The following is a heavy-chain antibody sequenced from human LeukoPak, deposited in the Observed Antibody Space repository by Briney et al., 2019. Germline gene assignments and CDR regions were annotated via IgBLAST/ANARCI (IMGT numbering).Heavy chain of an antibody. CDR1: GYTFTSYG. V-gene: IGHV1-18*01. J-gene: IGHJ5*02. Sequence: GASVKVSCKASGYTFTSYGISWVRQAPGQGLEWMGWISAYNGNTHYAQKLQGRVTMTTDTSTSTVYMELRSLRSDDTAVYYCARDSASTMVRDPQFDPWGQGTLVTVSS. D-gene: IGHD3-10*01. CDR2: ISAYNGNT. CDR3: ARDSASTMVRDPQFDP.